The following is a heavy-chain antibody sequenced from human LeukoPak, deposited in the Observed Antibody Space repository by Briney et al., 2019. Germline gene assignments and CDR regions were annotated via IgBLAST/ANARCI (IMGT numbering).Heavy chain of an antibody. V-gene: IGHV3-23*01. CDR3: AKEGRLQSYDILTGYYFPSWFDP. Sequence: GGSLRLSCAASGLTFSSYAMSWVRQAPGKGLEWVSAISGSGGSTYYADSVKGRFTISRDNSKNTLYLQMNSLRAEDTAVYYCAKEGRLQSYDILTGYYFPSWFDPWGQGTLVTVSS. D-gene: IGHD3-9*01. J-gene: IGHJ5*02. CDR1: GLTFSSYA. CDR2: ISGSGGST.